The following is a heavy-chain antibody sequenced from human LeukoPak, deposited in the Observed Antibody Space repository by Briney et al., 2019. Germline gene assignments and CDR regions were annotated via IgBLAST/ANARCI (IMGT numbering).Heavy chain of an antibody. J-gene: IGHJ6*03. D-gene: IGHD2-2*03. CDR3: ARDGYCSSTRCYPYYYYMDV. CDR1: GFTFSSYI. CDR2: ISSSSSTI. V-gene: IGHV3-48*04. Sequence: GGSLRLSCAASGFTFSSYIMNWVRQAPGKGLEWVSYISSSSSTIYYADSVKGRFTISRDNAKNSLYLQMNSLRAEDTAVYYCARDGYCSSTRCYPYYYYMDVWGKGTTVTVSS.